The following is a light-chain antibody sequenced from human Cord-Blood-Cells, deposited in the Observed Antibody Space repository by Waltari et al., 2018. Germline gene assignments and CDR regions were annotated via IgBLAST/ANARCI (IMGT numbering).Light chain of an antibody. J-gene: IGKJ4*01. CDR2: LGS. Sequence: DIVMTQSPLSLPGTPGEPASISCSSRQSLLHSNGYNYLDWYLQKPGQSPQLLIYLGSNRASGVPDRFSGSGSGTDFTLKISRVEAEDVGVYYCMQALQTPLTFGGGTKVEIK. CDR3: MQALQTPLT. CDR1: QSLLHSNGYNY. V-gene: IGKV2-28*01.